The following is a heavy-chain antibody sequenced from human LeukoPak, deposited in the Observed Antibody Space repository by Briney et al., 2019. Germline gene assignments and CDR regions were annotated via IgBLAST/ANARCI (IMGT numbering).Heavy chain of an antibody. D-gene: IGHD3-22*01. CDR1: GFTFGDHA. CDR3: TRLRSDYYDSSGYYAGFSDY. Sequence: PGGSLRLSCTASGFTFGDHAMSWFRQAPGKGLEWVGFIRSKAYGGTTEYAASVKGRFTISRDDSKSIAYLQMNSLKTEDTAVYYCTRLRSDYYDSSGYYAGFSDYWGQGTLVTVSS. V-gene: IGHV3-49*03. CDR2: IRSKAYGGTT. J-gene: IGHJ4*02.